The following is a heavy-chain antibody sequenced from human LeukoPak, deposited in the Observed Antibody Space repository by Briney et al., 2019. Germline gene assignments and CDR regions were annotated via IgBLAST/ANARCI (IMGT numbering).Heavy chain of an antibody. CDR2: IYTSGGT. D-gene: IGHD2-2*01. CDR1: GGSISSYY. J-gene: IGHJ5*02. V-gene: IGHV4-4*07. Sequence: SETLSLTCTVSGGSISSYYWSWIRQPAGKGLEWIGRIYTSGGTNYNPSLKSRVTMSVDTSKNQFSLKLSSVTAADTAVYYCARGPGVPAAISSWFDPWGQGTLVTVSS. CDR3: ARGPGVPAAISSWFDP.